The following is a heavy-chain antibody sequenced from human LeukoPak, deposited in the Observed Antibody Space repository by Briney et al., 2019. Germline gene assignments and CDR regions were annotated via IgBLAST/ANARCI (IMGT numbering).Heavy chain of an antibody. CDR3: AREVVRGVIDY. CDR2: ICSGGST. CDR1: GFTVSSNY. D-gene: IGHD3-10*01. J-gene: IGHJ4*02. V-gene: IGHV3-53*01. Sequence: GGSLRLSCAASGFTVSSNYMSWVRQAPGKGLEWVSVICSGGSTYYADSVKGRFTISRDNSKNTLYLQMNSLRAEDTAVYYCAREVVRGVIDYWGQGTLVTVSS.